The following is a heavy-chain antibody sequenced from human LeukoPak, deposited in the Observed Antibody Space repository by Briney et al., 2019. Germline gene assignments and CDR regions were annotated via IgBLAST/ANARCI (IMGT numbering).Heavy chain of an antibody. J-gene: IGHJ3*02. Sequence: PGRSLRLSCAASGFTFDDYAMHWVRQAPGKGLEWVSGISWNSGSIGYADSVKGRFTISRENAKNSLYLQMNSLRAEDMALYYCAKGGPGDYAISDAFDIWGQGTMVTVSS. V-gene: IGHV3-9*03. CDR3: AKGGPGDYAISDAFDI. CDR2: ISWNSGSI. D-gene: IGHD4-17*01. CDR1: GFTFDDYA.